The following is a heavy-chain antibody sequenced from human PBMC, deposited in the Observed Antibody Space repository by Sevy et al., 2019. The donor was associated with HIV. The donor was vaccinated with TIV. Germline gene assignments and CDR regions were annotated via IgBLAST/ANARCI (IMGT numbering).Heavy chain of an antibody. J-gene: IGHJ6*02. CDR3: ARVSAASGGGNGMDV. Sequence: ASVKVSCKASGYTFTTYDIIWVRQATGQGLEWMGWMTPNSGNTGNAQKFQGRVTMTRNTSISTAYMDLSSLRSEDTAVYYCARVSAASGGGNGMDVWGQGTTVTVSS. CDR1: GYTFTTYD. CDR2: MTPNSGNT. V-gene: IGHV1-8*01. D-gene: IGHD6-13*01.